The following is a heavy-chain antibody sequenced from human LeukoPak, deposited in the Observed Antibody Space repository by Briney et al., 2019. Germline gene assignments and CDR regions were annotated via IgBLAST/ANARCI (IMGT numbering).Heavy chain of an antibody. V-gene: IGHV3-30*03. J-gene: IGHJ4*02. Sequence: GGSLRLSCAASEFTFSSYSMNWVRQAPGKGLEWVAVISYDGSNKYYADSVKGRFTISRDNSKNTLYLQMNSLRAEDTAVYYCARDLGGSRDYWGQGTLVTVSS. CDR3: ARDLGGSRDY. D-gene: IGHD3-16*01. CDR2: ISYDGSNK. CDR1: EFTFSSYS.